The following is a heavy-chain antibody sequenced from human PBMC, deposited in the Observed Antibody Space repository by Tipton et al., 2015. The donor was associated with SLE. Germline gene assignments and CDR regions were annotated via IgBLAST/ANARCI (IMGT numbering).Heavy chain of an antibody. CDR2: INHSGGT. V-gene: IGHV4-34*01. CDR3: ARGKGPYDY. Sequence: GLVKPSETLSLTCAVYGGSFSGYYWSWIRQPPGKGLEWIGEINHSGGTNYNPSLKSRVTISGDTSKKQFSLKLSSVTAADTAVYYCARGKGPYDYWGQGTLVTVSS. CDR1: GGSFSGYY. J-gene: IGHJ4*02.